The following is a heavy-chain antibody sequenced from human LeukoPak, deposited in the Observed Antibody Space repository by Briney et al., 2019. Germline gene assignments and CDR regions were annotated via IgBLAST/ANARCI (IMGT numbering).Heavy chain of an antibody. CDR1: GGSINSYY. Sequence: SETLSLTCTVSGGSINSYYWSWIRQSPGKGLEWIGYISYSGSTNYNPSLKSRVSISLDKSKNQFFLKLSSVTAADTALYYCARGNANWGQGTLVTVSS. V-gene: IGHV4-59*01. CDR2: ISYSGST. J-gene: IGHJ4*02. CDR3: ARGNAN.